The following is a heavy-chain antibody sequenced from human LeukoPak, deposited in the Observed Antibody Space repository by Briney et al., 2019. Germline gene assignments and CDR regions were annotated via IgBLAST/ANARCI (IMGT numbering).Heavy chain of an antibody. CDR1: GFTVSTNY. J-gene: IGHJ6*02. CDR3: ARDSETETGWYYYGMDV. Sequence: GGSLRLSCAASGFTVSTNYMNWVRQAPGKGLEWVSVLYSGGSTYYADSVKGRFTISRDNSKNTVYLQMKSLRAGDTAVYYCARDSETETGWYYYGMDVWGQGTTVTVSS. D-gene: IGHD1-1*01. CDR2: LYSGGST. V-gene: IGHV3-53*01.